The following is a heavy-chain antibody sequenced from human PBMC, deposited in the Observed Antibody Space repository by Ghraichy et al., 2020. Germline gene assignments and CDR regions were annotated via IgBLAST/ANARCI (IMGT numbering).Heavy chain of an antibody. V-gene: IGHV3-23*01. Sequence: AGSLRLSCAASGFTFSSYAMSWVRQAPGKGLEWVSGIRDTGGSTYYANSVKGRLTISRDNSRNKLYLQMNSLRAEDTAVYYCAKGGGFDFWSGYHHVDYWGQGTLVTVSS. D-gene: IGHD3-3*01. CDR2: IRDTGGST. CDR3: AKGGGFDFWSGYHHVDY. J-gene: IGHJ4*02. CDR1: GFTFSSYA.